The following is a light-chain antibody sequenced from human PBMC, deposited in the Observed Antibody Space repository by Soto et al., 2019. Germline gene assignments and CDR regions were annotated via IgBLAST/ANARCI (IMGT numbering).Light chain of an antibody. J-gene: IGKJ4*01. Sequence: EIVLTQSPGTLSLSPGERATLSCRASQSVSSSYLAWYQQKPGQAPRLLIYGASSRATGIPDRFSGSGSGTDFTLTISSLEPEDFAVYYCQQYGSSSLTFGGVTKVEIK. V-gene: IGKV3-20*01. CDR2: GAS. CDR3: QQYGSSSLT. CDR1: QSVSSSY.